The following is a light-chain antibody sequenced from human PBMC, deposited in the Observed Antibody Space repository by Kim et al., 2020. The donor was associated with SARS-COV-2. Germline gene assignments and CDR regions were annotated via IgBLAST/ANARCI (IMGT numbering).Light chain of an antibody. CDR2: WAS. CDR1: QSVLYSSNNKNY. Sequence: ATINCKASQSVLYSSNNKNYLAWYQQKPGQPPKLLIYWASTRESGVPDRFSGSGSGTDFTLTISSLQAEDVAVYYCQQYYSTPRAFGQGTKVDIK. V-gene: IGKV4-1*01. J-gene: IGKJ1*01. CDR3: QQYYSTPRA.